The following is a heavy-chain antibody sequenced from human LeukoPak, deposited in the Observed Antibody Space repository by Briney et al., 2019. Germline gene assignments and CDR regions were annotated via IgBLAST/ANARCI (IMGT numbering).Heavy chain of an antibody. CDR1: GGSFSGYY. J-gene: IGHJ3*02. V-gene: IGHV4-34*01. Sequence: SETLSLTCAVYGGSFSGYYWSWIRQPPGKGLEWIGEINHSGSTNYNPSLKSRVTISVDTSKNQFSLKLSSVTAADTAVYYCARHAYYYDRSGSYEAFDIWGQGTMVTVSS. D-gene: IGHD3-22*01. CDR2: INHSGST. CDR3: ARHAYYYDRSGSYEAFDI.